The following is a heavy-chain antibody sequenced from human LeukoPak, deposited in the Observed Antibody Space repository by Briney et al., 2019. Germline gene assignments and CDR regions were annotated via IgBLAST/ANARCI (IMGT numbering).Heavy chain of an antibody. J-gene: IGHJ3*02. D-gene: IGHD1-7*01. V-gene: IGHV1-69*13. CDR2: IIPIFGTA. Sequence: SVKVSCKASGGTFSSYAISWVRQAPGQGLEWMGGIIPIFGTANYAQKFQGRVTITADESTSTAYMELSSLRSEDTAVYYCAAFRDITGTTNAFDIWAKGQWSPSLQ. CDR3: AAFRDITGTTNAFDI. CDR1: GGTFSSYA.